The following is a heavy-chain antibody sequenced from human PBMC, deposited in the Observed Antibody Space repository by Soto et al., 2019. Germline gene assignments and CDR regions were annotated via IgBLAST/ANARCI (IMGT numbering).Heavy chain of an antibody. CDR1: GFTFRTYT. V-gene: IGHV3-21*01. J-gene: IGHJ6*02. CDR2: IRGFSPYT. Sequence: SGGSLRLSCISSGFTFRTYTMNWVRQAPGKGLEWVSGIRGFSPYTFYAESVKGRFTISRDNAKNSLYLQMNSLRAEDTAVYYCARDRGYDAHDYYYNAMDVWGQGTTVTVSS. D-gene: IGHD2-15*01. CDR3: ARDRGYDAHDYYYNAMDV.